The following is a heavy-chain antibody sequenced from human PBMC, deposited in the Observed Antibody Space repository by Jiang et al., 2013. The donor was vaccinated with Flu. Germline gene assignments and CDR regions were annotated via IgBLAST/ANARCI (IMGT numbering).Heavy chain of an antibody. Sequence: QLVESGGGLVQPGGSLRLSCAASGFTFSSYAMSWVRQAPGKGLEWVSAISGSGGSTYYADSVKGRLTISRDNSKNTLYLQMNSLRAEDTAIYYCAKDHSSGRYYYFDYWGQGTLVTVSS. CDR2: ISGSGGST. CDR3: AKDHSSGRYYYFDY. V-gene: IGHV3-23*04. D-gene: IGHD6-19*01. CDR1: GFTFSSYA. J-gene: IGHJ4*02.